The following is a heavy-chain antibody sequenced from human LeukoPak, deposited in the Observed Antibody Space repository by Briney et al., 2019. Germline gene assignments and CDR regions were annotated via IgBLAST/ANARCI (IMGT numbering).Heavy chain of an antibody. CDR2: INPSGGNT. D-gene: IGHD3-22*01. V-gene: IGHV1-46*01. J-gene: IGHJ4*02. Sequence: GASVKVSCKASGYTFTTFHIHWVRQAPGQGLEWMGIINPSGGNTNYAQKFQGRVTMTTDTSTTTIYMELSSLRSEDMAVYYCARADSADYYDSGGSIDYWGQGTLDSVSS. CDR3: ARADSADYYDSGGSIDY. CDR1: GYTFTTFH.